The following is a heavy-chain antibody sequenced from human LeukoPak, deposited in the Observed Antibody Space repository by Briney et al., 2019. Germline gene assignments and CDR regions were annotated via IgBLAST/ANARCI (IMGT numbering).Heavy chain of an antibody. J-gene: IGHJ4*02. CDR2: ISSSSSTI. CDR1: GFTFSSYS. CDR3: ARDRSSIFGVVIGTHPPLDY. D-gene: IGHD3-3*01. Sequence: GGSLRLSCAASGFTFSSYSMHWVRQAPGKGLEWVSYISSSSSTIYYADSVKGRFTISRDNAKNSLYLQMNSLRAEDTAVYYCARDRSSIFGVVIGTHPPLDYWGQGTLVTVSS. V-gene: IGHV3-48*01.